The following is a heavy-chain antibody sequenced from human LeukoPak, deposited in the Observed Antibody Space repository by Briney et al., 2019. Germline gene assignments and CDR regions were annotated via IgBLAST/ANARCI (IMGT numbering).Heavy chain of an antibody. J-gene: IGHJ4*02. CDR3: VRQAVSGDSGIAY. V-gene: IGHV3-74*01. CDR1: GFIFSSYS. CDR2: INPDGSSS. D-gene: IGHD4-17*01. Sequence: GGSMRLSCGGSGFIFSSYSMNWVRQAPGKGLEWVSRINPDGSSSNYADSVKGRFTMSRDNAKSMVYLQMDGLRAEDTAVFSCVRQAVSGDSGIAYWGRGVLVTVSS.